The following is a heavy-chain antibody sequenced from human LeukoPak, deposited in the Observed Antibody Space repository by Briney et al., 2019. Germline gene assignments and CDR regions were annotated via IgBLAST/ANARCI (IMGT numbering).Heavy chain of an antibody. D-gene: IGHD3-10*01. CDR2: FDPKEGER. J-gene: IGHJ4*03. CDR3: TTREIVVEPAQTSMVRGVLWRSDF. Sequence: ASVKVCCKVSGDTLTELSMHWVRQAPGKGLEWMGGFDPKEGERVYAQNFQGRFTMTEDTSSGTAYMELNSLRSEDTAVYYCTTREIVVEPAQTSMVRGVLWRSDFWGHGTLVTVSS. V-gene: IGHV1-24*01. CDR1: GDTLTELS.